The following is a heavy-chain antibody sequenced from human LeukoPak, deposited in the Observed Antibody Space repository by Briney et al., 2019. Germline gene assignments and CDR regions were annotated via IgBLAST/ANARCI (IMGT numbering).Heavy chain of an antibody. J-gene: IGHJ4*02. CDR3: ARSPRY. V-gene: IGHV4-34*01. CDR2: INHSRST. Sequence: PSETLSLACAVYGGSFSGYYWSWVREPPGKGGEWRGEINHSRSTNYTPSLKSLVTISVDTSKTQFSLKLSSVTAADTAVYYCARSPRYWGQGTLVTVSS. CDR1: GGSFSGYY.